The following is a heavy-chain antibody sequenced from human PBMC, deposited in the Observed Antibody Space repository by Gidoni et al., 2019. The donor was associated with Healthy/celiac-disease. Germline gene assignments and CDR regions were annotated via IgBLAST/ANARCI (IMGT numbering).Heavy chain of an antibody. CDR1: GGSISSSSYY. J-gene: IGHJ4*02. CDR3: ARHPGRDSSFDY. V-gene: IGHV4-39*01. CDR2: IYYSGST. D-gene: IGHD6-13*01. Sequence: QLQLQESGPGLVKPSETLSLTCTVSGGSISSSSYYWGWIRQPPGKGLEWIGSIYYSGSTYYNPSLKSRVTISVDTSKNQFSLKLSSVTAADTAVYYCARHPGRDSSFDYWGQGTLVTVSS.